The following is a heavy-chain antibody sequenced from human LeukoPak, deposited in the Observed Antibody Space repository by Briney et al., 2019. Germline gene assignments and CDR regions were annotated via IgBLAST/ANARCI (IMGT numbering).Heavy chain of an antibody. J-gene: IGHJ4*02. D-gene: IGHD4/OR15-4a*01. CDR1: GFTFSSYG. V-gene: IGHV3-30*03. CDR3: ARDLMVD. CDR2: ISYDGSNK. Sequence: GGSLRLSCAASGFTFSSYGMHWVRQAPGKGLEWVAVISYDGSNKYYADSVKGRFTISRDNSKNTLYLQMGSLRAEDMAVYYCARDLMVDWGQGTLVTVSS.